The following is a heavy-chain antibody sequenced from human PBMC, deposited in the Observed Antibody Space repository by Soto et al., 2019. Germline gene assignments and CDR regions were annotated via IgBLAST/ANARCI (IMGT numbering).Heavy chain of an antibody. Sequence: PGGSLRLSCEVSGFSVTANYMSWVRQAPGKGLEWVSVIFSGGGTDYVDSVKGRFTISRDISKNTLYIQMNSLRAEDTALYYCHGYGYRGQGSLVTGSS. J-gene: IGHJ1*01. CDR1: GFSVTANY. CDR2: IFSGGGT. V-gene: IGHV3-53*01. CDR3: HGYGY. D-gene: IGHD5-18*01.